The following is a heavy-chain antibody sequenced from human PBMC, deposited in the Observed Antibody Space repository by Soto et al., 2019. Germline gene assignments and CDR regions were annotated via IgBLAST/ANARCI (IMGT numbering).Heavy chain of an antibody. CDR3: ARSRRGAYSSGWYSPSGYYNYGIDV. Sequence: PGESLKISCKGSGYSFTSYWIGWVRQMPGKGLEWMGIIHPSDSDTRYSPSFQGQVTISADKSITTAYLQWSSLKASDTAMYYCARSRRGAYSSGWYSPSGYYNYGIDVWGQGTKVTVSS. CDR1: GYSFTSYW. V-gene: IGHV5-51*01. D-gene: IGHD6-19*01. CDR2: IHPSDSDT. J-gene: IGHJ6*02.